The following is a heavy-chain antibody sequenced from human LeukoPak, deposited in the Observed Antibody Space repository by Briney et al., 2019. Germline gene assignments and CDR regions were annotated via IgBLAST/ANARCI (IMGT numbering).Heavy chain of an antibody. V-gene: IGHV1-2*02. CDR3: VRERGATVDY. CDR2: INFNSRDT. J-gene: IGHJ4*02. Sequence: GASVKVSCKASGYTFSGYDIHWVRQAPGQGLEWMGWINFNSRDTNYAQKFQGRVTVTRDTSISTTYMELSSPRADDTAIYHCVRERGATVDYWGQGTLVTVSS. CDR1: GYTFSGYD. D-gene: IGHD1-26*01.